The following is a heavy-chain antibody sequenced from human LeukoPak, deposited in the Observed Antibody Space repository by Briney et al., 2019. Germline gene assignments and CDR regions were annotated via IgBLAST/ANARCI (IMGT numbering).Heavy chain of an antibody. V-gene: IGHV3-7*03. CDR1: GFTFSNYW. Sequence: GGSLRLSCAASGFTFSNYWMTWVRQAPGKGLEWVANIKGDGSETSYVTSVRGRFTISRDNAKNSLYLRMNNLRVEDTAVYYCAREEVKSFDNWCQGTLVTVSS. J-gene: IGHJ4*02. CDR3: AREEVKSFDN. CDR2: IKGDGSET.